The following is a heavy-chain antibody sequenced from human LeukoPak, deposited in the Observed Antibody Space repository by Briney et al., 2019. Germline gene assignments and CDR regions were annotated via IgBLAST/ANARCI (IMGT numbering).Heavy chain of an antibody. Sequence: TSETLSLTCTVSGVSISSYYWSWIRQPPGKGLEWIGYIYYSGSTNYNPSLKSRVTISVDTSKNQFSLKLSSVTAADTAVYYCARGNYDSSGYYFDYWGQGTLVTVSS. V-gene: IGHV4-59*01. J-gene: IGHJ4*02. CDR1: GVSISSYY. D-gene: IGHD3-22*01. CDR3: ARGNYDSSGYYFDY. CDR2: IYYSGST.